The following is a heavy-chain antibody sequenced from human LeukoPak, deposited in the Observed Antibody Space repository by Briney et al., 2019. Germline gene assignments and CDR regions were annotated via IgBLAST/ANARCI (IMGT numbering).Heavy chain of an antibody. CDR1: GGSISNTNW. V-gene: IGHV4-4*02. CDR3: ARASDDFGDYGFDY. CDR2: ISLTGLT. Sequence: PSETLTLTCGVSGGSISNTNWWSWVRQPPGQGLEWIGEISLTGLTHYNPSLESRVTVSLDKSKNQLSLNLTSVTAADTAVYYCARASDDFGDYGFDYWGQGTLVTVSS. D-gene: IGHD4-17*01. J-gene: IGHJ4*02.